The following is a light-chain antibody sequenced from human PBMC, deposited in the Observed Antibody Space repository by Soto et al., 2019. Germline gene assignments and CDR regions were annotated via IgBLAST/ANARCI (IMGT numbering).Light chain of an antibody. J-gene: IGKJ4*01. CDR2: DAS. V-gene: IGKV1-33*01. CDR3: QQYDNLPLT. Sequence: DIPMTQSPSSLSASVGDRVTITCQASQDISNSLSWSQQKPGKAPKLLIYDASNLETGVPSRFSGSGSGTHFTFTISSLQPEDIATSYCQQYDNLPLTFGGGTKVEI. CDR1: QDISNS.